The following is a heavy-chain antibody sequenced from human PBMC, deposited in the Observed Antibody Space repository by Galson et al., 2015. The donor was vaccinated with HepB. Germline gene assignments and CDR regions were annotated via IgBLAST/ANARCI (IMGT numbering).Heavy chain of an antibody. Sequence: SVKVSCKASGFTFTSSAVQWVRQARGQRLEWIGWIVVGSGNTNFAQKFQERVTITRDMSTSTAYMELSSLRSEDTAVYYCAAASYYYYGMDVWGQGTTVTASS. CDR3: AAASYYYYGMDV. CDR1: GFTFTSSA. CDR2: IVVGSGNT. J-gene: IGHJ6*02. V-gene: IGHV1-58*01.